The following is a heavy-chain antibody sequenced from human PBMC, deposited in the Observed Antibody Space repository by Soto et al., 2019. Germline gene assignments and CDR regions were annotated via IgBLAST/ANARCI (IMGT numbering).Heavy chain of an antibody. CDR2: LYDSGST. CDR3: ARDRYYDFWSGLNWFDP. D-gene: IGHD3-3*01. Sequence: SETLSLTCTVSGVTFSSCCFYWRRLLHGPGKGLMWIGDLYDSGSTNYTPSLKSRVTISVDTSKIQFSLKLSSVTAADTAVYYCARDRYYDFWSGLNWFDPWGQGTLVTVS. J-gene: IGHJ5*02. V-gene: IGHV4-61*01. CDR1: GVTFSSCCFY.